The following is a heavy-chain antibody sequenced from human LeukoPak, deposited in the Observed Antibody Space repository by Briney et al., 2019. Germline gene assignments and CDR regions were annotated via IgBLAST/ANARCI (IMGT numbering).Heavy chain of an antibody. CDR2: IRYDGSNK. Sequence: GGSLRLSCAASGFTFSSYGMHWVRQAPGKGLEWVAFIRYDGSNKYYADSVKGRFTISRDNSKNTLYLQMNSLRAEDTAVFYCAKGPLIEVAGTTWDYWGQGTLVTVSS. V-gene: IGHV3-30*02. D-gene: IGHD6-19*01. CDR1: GFTFSSYG. CDR3: AKGPLIEVAGTTWDY. J-gene: IGHJ4*02.